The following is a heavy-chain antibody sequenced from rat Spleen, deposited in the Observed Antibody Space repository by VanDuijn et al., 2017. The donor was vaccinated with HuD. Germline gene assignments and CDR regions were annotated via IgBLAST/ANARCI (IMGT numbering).Heavy chain of an antibody. CDR2: VNPGSGGP. D-gene: IGHD4-3*01. V-gene: IGHV1-47*01. J-gene: IGHJ3*01. CDR3: ARGGIIRNNWFAY. Sequence: QLQQSGVELVKPGTSVKLSCKASAYTFPNYNLNGIKQTTGQGLEWIGSVNPGSGGPSYNVKFKGKATLTVDKSSSTAFMQLSSLTPEDSAVYYCARGGIIRNNWFAYWGQGTLVTVSS. CDR1: AYTFPNYN.